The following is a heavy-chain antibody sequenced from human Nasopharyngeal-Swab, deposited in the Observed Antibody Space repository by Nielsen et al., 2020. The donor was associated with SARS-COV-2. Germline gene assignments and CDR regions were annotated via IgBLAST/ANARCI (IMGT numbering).Heavy chain of an antibody. CDR2: ISYDGSNK. V-gene: IGHV3-30-3*01. Sequence: GESLKISCPASGFTFSSYAMHWVRQAPGKGLEWVAVISYDGSNKYFADSVKGRFTISRDNSKNTLYLQMNSLRAEDTAVYYCASPPLDSSGYYYGFHYWGRGTLVTVSS. CDR3: ASPPLDSSGYYYGFHY. CDR1: GFTFSSYA. J-gene: IGHJ4*02. D-gene: IGHD3-22*01.